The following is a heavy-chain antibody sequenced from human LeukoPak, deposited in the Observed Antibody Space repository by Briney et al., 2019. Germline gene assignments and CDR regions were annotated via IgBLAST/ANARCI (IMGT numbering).Heavy chain of an antibody. CDR1: GFTFSSYA. Sequence: GGSLRLSCAASGFTFSSYAMSWVRQAPGKGPEWVSTTGGSGDNTYYADSVKGRFTIPRDNSKNTLYLRMNSLRAEDTAVYYCAKSINYWFDSWGQGTLVTVSS. CDR3: AKSINYWFDS. D-gene: IGHD1-1*01. J-gene: IGHJ5*01. CDR2: TGGSGDNT. V-gene: IGHV3-23*01.